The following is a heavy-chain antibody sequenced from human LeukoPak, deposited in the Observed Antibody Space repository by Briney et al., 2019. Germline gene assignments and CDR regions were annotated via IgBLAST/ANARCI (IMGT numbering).Heavy chain of an antibody. CDR3: ARARSAFDI. J-gene: IGHJ3*02. CDR1: GGSISSGGYS. V-gene: IGHV4-30-2*01. Sequence: SETLSLTCAVSGGSISSGGYSWSWIRQPPGTGLEWIGYIYHSGSTYYNPSLNSRVTISVDRSKTQFSLKLSSVTAADTAVYYCARARSAFDIWGQGTMVTVSS. CDR2: IYHSGST.